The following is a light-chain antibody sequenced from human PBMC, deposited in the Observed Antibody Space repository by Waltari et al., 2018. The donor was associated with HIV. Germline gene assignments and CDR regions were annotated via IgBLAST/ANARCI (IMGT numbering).Light chain of an antibody. CDR1: KSNIGAGYA. CDR3: QSWDDSLSGYV. J-gene: IGLJ1*01. V-gene: IGLV1-40*01. CDR2: GNN. Sequence: QSVLTQPPSLSGAPGQRVTISCTGSKSNIGAGYAVHWYQQVPGTAPKLLIDGNNNPPPGVPERFSGAKSDTSASLAIPGLRAEDEADYYCQSWDDSLSGYVFGTGSKVTVL.